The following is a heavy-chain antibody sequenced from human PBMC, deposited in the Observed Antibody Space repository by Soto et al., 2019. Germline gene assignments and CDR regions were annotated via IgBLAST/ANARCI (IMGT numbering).Heavy chain of an antibody. CDR2: IYYRGST. Sequence: PSETLSLTCTVSGGSISSGDYYWSWIRQPPGKGLEWIGYIYYRGSTYYNPSLKSRLTISVDKSKNQFSLKLSSVTAADTAVYFCAKGSNGIWGLDYWGQGTLVTVSS. J-gene: IGHJ4*02. CDR3: AKGSNGIWGLDY. CDR1: GGSISSGDYY. V-gene: IGHV4-30-4*01. D-gene: IGHD2-8*01.